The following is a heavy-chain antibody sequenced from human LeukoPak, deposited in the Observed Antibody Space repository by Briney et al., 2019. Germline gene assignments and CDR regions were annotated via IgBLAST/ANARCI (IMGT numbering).Heavy chain of an antibody. CDR3: ARGGAYYSGLDY. Sequence: SGPGLVKPSQTLSLTCAISGDSVSSNTAAWIWIRQSPSRGLEWLGRTYYRSKWYNEYAISVQSRIIINPDTSKNQFSLQLNSVTPEDTAVYYCARGGAYYSGLDYWGQGTLVTVSS. J-gene: IGHJ4*02. CDR1: GDSVSSNTAA. CDR2: TYYRSKWYN. V-gene: IGHV6-1*01. D-gene: IGHD3-10*01.